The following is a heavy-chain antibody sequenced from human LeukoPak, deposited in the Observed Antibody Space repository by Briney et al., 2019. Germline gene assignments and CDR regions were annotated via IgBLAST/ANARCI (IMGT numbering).Heavy chain of an antibody. D-gene: IGHD2-15*01. V-gene: IGHV1-46*01. CDR1: GYTFTSYY. CDR2: INPSGGST. Sequence: GASVKVSCKASGYTFTSYYMHWVRQAPGQGLEWMGIINPSGGSTSYAQKFQGRVTMTRDTSTSTVYMELSSLRSEDTAVYYCARDGPGCSGGSCYHYYYYGMDVWVQGTTVTVSS. J-gene: IGHJ6*02. CDR3: ARDGPGCSGGSCYHYYYYGMDV.